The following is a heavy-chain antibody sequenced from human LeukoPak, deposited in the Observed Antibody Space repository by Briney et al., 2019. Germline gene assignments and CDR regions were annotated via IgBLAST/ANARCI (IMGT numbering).Heavy chain of an antibody. Sequence: PGGSLRLSCAASGFTFSGYWMSWVRQAPGKGLEWVANIKQDGSEKYYVDSVKGRFTISRDNAKNSLYLQMNSLRAEDTAVYYCARGGLKYYFDYWGQGTLVTVSS. CDR2: IKQDGSEK. D-gene: IGHD3-10*01. CDR1: GFTFSGYW. V-gene: IGHV3-7*01. J-gene: IGHJ4*02. CDR3: ARGGLKYYFDY.